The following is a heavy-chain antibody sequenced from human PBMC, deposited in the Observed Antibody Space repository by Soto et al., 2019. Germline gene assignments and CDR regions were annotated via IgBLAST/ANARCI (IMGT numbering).Heavy chain of an antibody. CDR2: IIPIFGTA. CDR3: ARGPGGVVVVAATQYYFDY. J-gene: IGHJ4*02. V-gene: IGHV1-69*13. D-gene: IGHD2-15*01. CDR1: GGTFSSYA. Sequence: SVKVSCKASGGTFSSYAISWVRQAPGQGLDWMGGIIPIFGTANYAQKFQGRVTITADESTSTAYMELSSLRSEDTAVYYCARGPGGVVVVAATQYYFDYWGQGTLVTVSS.